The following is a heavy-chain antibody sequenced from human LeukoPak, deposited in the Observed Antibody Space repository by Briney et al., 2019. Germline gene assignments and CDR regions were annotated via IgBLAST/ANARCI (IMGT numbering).Heavy chain of an antibody. V-gene: IGHV4-4*02. CDR1: GGSVSSDNW. J-gene: IGHJ3*02. D-gene: IGHD1-26*01. CDR3: ARHKLGSPFDALDI. CDR2: IHHRGST. Sequence: PSGTLSLTCVVSGGSVSSDNWWSWVRQPPGKGLEWIGEIHHRGSTNYNPSLKSRVAISVDKSKNQFSLKLNSVTAADTAVYHCARHKLGSPFDALDIWGQGTMVTVSS.